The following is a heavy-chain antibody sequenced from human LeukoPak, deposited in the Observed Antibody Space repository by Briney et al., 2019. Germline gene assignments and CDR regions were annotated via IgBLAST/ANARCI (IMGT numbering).Heavy chain of an antibody. V-gene: IGHV4-59*01. CDR2: IYYCGST. J-gene: IGHJ4*02. CDR3: ASYGSGIFDY. CDR1: GGSISSYY. Sequence: SETLSLTCTVSGGSISSYYWSWIRQPPGKGLEWIGYIYYCGSTNYNPSLKSRVTISVDTSKNQFSLKLSSVTAADTAVYYCASYGSGIFDYWGQGTLVTVSS. D-gene: IGHD3-10*01.